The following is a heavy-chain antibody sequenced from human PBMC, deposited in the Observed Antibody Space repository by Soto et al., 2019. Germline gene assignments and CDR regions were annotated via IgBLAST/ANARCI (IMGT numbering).Heavy chain of an antibody. Sequence: SXTLSLACAVSGGSIISSNWWSWVRQPPGKGLEWIGEIYHSGSTNYNPSLKSRVTISVDKSKNQFSLKLSSVTAADTAVYYCALSGYSYGSFDYWGQGTLVTVSS. V-gene: IGHV4-4*02. CDR3: ALSGYSYGSFDY. J-gene: IGHJ4*02. CDR1: GGSIISSNW. D-gene: IGHD5-18*01. CDR2: IYHSGST.